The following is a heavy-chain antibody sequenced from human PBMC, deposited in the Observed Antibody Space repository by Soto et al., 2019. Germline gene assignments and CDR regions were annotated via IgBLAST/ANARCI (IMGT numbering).Heavy chain of an antibody. J-gene: IGHJ4*02. CDR3: AKRGYSYGYVGAFDY. D-gene: IGHD5-18*01. V-gene: IGHV3-23*04. CDR1: GFTFDDYA. CDR2: ISGSGGST. Sequence: EVQLVESGGGLVQPGRSLRLSCAASGFTFDDYAMHWVRQAPGKGLEWVSGISGSGGSTYYADSVKGRFTISRDNSKNTLYLQMNSLRAEDTAVYYCAKRGYSYGYVGAFDYWGQGTLVTVSS.